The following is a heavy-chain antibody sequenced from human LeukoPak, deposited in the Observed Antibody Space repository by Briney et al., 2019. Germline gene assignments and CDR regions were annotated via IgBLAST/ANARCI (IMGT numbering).Heavy chain of an antibody. V-gene: IGHV4-39*01. D-gene: IGHD3-22*01. J-gene: IGHJ1*01. CDR2: IYYSGST. CDR1: GGSISSSYYY. CDR3: ARRRYYDATGYLD. Sequence: PSETLSLTCTVSGGSISSSYYYWAWIRQYPGKGLEWLGTIYYSGSTYYNASLKSRLFISVDTSNNQFSLRLSFVTAADTAVYYCARRRYYDATGYLDWGQGTLITVSS.